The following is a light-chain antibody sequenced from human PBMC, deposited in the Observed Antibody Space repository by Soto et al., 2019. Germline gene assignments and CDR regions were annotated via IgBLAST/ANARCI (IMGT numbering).Light chain of an antibody. CDR3: AAWDVSLSGWV. J-gene: IGLJ3*02. CDR1: SSNIGSNY. CDR2: RNN. Sequence: QSVLTQPPSASGTPGQRVTVSCSGSSSNIGSNYVYWYQQLPGTAPKLLISRNNQRPSGVPDRFSGSRSGTSASLAISGLRSEDEADYYCAAWDVSLSGWVFGGGTKLTVL. V-gene: IGLV1-47*01.